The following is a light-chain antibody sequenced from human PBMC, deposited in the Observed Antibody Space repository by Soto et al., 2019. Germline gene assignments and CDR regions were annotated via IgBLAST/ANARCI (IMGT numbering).Light chain of an antibody. CDR1: SSDVGSYNL. J-gene: IGLJ3*02. CDR3: SSYGGNNYVL. CDR2: EVS. V-gene: IGLV2-14*02. Sequence: QSALTQPASVSGSPGQSITISCTGTSSDVGSYNLVSWYQQHPGKAPKLMIYEVSKRPSGVPDRFSGSKSGNTASLTVSGLQAEDEADYYCSSYGGNNYVLFGGGTKLTVL.